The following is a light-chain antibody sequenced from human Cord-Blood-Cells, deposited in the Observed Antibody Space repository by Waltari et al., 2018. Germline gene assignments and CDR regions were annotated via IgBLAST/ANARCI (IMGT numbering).Light chain of an antibody. CDR2: DVS. CDR3: SSYTSSSTVV. V-gene: IGLV2-14*01. Sequence: QSALTQPASVSGSPGQSITISCTGTSSDVGGYNYVSWYQQHPGKAPKLMIYDVSNRTSGVCNWFSGSKSGNTASLTISGLQAEDEADYYCSSYTSSSTVVFGGGNKLTVL. J-gene: IGLJ2*01. CDR1: SSDVGGYNY.